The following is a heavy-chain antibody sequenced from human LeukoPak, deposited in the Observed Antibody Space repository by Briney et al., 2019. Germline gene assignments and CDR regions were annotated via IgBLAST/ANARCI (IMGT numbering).Heavy chain of an antibody. V-gene: IGHV4-34*01. CDR3: ARLSRVYSYGLFDY. CDR2: INHSGST. Sequence: PSETLSLTCAVYGGSFSGYYWSWIRQPPGKGLEWIGEINHSGSTNYNPSLKSRVTISVDTSKNQFSLKLSSVTAADTAVYYCARLSRVYSYGLFDYWGQGTLVTVSS. D-gene: IGHD5-18*01. J-gene: IGHJ4*02. CDR1: GGSFSGYY.